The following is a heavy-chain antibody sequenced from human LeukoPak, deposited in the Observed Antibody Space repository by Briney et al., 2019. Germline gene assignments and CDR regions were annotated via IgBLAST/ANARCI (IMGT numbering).Heavy chain of an antibody. V-gene: IGHV4-4*07. CDR2: IYTSGST. J-gene: IGHJ4*02. CDR3: ARVFTSSPIADGFGFDY. CDR1: GGSISSYY. Sequence: PSETLSLTCTVSGGSISSYYWSWIRQPAGKGLEWIGRIYTSGSTNYNPSLKSRVTMSVDTSKNQFSLKLSSVTAADTAVYYCARVFTSSPIADGFGFDYWGQGTLVTVSS. D-gene: IGHD3-16*01.